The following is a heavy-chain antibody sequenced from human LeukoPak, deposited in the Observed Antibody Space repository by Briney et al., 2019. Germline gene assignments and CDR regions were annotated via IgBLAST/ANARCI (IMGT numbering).Heavy chain of an antibody. V-gene: IGHV3-23*01. J-gene: IGHJ4*02. CDR3: ASGRAYCGGDCYSEAVY. Sequence: GGSLRLSCAASGFTFSSYAMSWVRQAPGKGLEWVSAISGSGGSTYYADSVKGRFTISRDNSKNTLYLQMSSLRVEDTAVYYCASGRAYCGGDCYSEAVYWGQGTLVTVSS. D-gene: IGHD2-21*02. CDR1: GFTFSSYA. CDR2: ISGSGGST.